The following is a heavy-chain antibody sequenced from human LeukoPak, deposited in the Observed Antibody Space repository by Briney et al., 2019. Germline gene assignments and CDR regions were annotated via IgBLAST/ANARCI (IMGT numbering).Heavy chain of an antibody. J-gene: IGHJ3*02. D-gene: IGHD3-22*01. Sequence: PGGSLRLSCAASGFTVSSNYMSWVRQAPGKGLEWVSVIYSGGSTYYADSVKGRFTISRDNSKNTLYLQMNSLRAEDTAVYYCAREETYYYDGSGYRSGAFDIWGQGTMVTVSS. CDR1: GFTVSSNY. CDR3: AREETYYYDGSGYRSGAFDI. V-gene: IGHV3-66*01. CDR2: IYSGGST.